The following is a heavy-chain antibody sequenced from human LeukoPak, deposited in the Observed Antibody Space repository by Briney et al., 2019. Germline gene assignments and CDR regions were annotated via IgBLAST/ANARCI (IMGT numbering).Heavy chain of an antibody. V-gene: IGHV7-4-1*02. J-gene: IGHJ4*02. CDR2: INTNTGNP. CDR3: ARDGGGSSVDY. D-gene: IGHD2-15*01. Sequence: ASVTVSFTASRYTFTIYAMNWVRQAPGQGMEWMGWINTNTGNPTYAQGFTGRFVFSLDTSVSTAYLQISSLKAEDSAVYYCARDGGGSSVDYWGQGTLVTVSS. CDR1: RYTFTIYA.